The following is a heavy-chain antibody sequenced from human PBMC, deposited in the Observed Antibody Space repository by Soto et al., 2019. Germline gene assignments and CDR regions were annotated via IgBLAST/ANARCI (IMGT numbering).Heavy chain of an antibody. V-gene: IGHV3-33*01. J-gene: IGHJ6*02. D-gene: IGHD1-1*01. CDR3: ARDRAKRKSYYYYGMDV. CDR1: GFTFSSYG. Sequence: GGSLRLSCAASGFTFSSYGMHWVRQAPGKGLEWVAVIWYDGSNKYYADSVKGRFTISRDNSKNTLYLQMNSLRAEDTAVYYCARDRAKRKSYYYYGMDVWGQGTMVTVSS. CDR2: IWYDGSNK.